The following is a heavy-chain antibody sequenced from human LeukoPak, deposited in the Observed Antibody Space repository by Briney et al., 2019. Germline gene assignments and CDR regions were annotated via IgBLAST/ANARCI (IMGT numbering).Heavy chain of an antibody. Sequence: GASVKVSCKASGYTFTSYDINWVRQATGQGLEWMGWMNPNSGNTGYAQKFQGRVTMTRNTSISTAYMELSSLRSEDTAVYYCAVYDSSGYYYSNDAFDIWGQGTMVTASS. J-gene: IGHJ3*02. V-gene: IGHV1-8*01. CDR2: MNPNSGNT. CDR3: AVYDSSGYYYSNDAFDI. D-gene: IGHD3-22*01. CDR1: GYTFTSYD.